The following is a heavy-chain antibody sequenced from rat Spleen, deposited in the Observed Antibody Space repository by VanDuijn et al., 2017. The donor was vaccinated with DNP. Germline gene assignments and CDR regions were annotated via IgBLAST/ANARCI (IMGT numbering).Heavy chain of an antibody. Sequence: EVQLVESGGGLVQPGRSMKLSCAASGFTFSNYDMAWVRQAPTKGLEWVASINYEGSRTYYGDSVKGRFTISRDNAKSTLYRQMASLRSEDTATYYCSSIITTVAYFDYWGQGVMVTVSS. V-gene: IGHV5-22*01. CDR3: SSIITTVAYFDY. D-gene: IGHD1-1*01. J-gene: IGHJ2*01. CDR2: INYEGSRT. CDR1: GFTFSNYD.